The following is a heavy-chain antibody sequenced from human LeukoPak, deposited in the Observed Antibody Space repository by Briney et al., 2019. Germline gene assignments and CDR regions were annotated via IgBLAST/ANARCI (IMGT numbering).Heavy chain of an antibody. CDR3: VRGYSFGPYGMDV. V-gene: IGHV3-64D*09. J-gene: IGHJ6*02. Sequence: GGSLRLSCSASGFHFSSYAMHWVRQAPGKGLEYVSAISDSGGSTYYADSVKGRFTISRDNSKNTLYLQMSSLRAEDTAVYFCVRGYSFGPYGMDVWGQGTTVTVSS. D-gene: IGHD2-15*01. CDR1: GFHFSSYA. CDR2: ISDSGGST.